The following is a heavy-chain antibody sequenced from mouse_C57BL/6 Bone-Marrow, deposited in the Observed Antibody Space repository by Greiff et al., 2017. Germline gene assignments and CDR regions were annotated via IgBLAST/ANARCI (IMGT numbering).Heavy chain of an antibody. CDR1: GYTFTSYW. Sequence: QVHVKQPGAELVRPGSSVKLSCKASGYTFTSYWMHWVKQRPIQGLEWIGNIDPSDSETHYNQKFKDKATLTVDKSSSTAYMQLSSLTSEDSAVYYCARAGIYYYGSSSGFAYWGQGTLVTVSA. CDR3: ARAGIYYYGSSSGFAY. V-gene: IGHV1-52*01. J-gene: IGHJ3*01. CDR2: IDPSDSET. D-gene: IGHD1-1*01.